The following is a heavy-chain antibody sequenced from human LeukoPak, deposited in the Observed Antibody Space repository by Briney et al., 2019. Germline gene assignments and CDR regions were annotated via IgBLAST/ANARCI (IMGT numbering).Heavy chain of an antibody. V-gene: IGHV3-21*01. Sequence: GGSLRLSCAASGFTFSSYSMNWVRQAPGKGLEWVSSISSSNSYIYYADSVKGRFTISRDNAKNSLYLQMNSLRAEDTAVYYCARGRMVGATDFDYWGQGTLVTVSS. J-gene: IGHJ4*02. CDR1: GFTFSSYS. D-gene: IGHD1-26*01. CDR3: ARGRMVGATDFDY. CDR2: ISSSNSYI.